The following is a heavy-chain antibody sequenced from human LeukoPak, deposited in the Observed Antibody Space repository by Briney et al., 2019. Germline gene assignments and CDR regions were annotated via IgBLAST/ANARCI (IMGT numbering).Heavy chain of an antibody. Sequence: ASVTVSCKASVYTFTSCDINWVRQATGQGLEWMGWINPNSGGTNYAQKFQGRVTMTRDTSISTAYMELSRLRSDDTAVYYCARGRYYYGPGSYYDYFDYWGQGTLVTVSS. CDR3: ARGRYYYGPGSYYDYFDY. D-gene: IGHD3-10*01. CDR1: VYTFTSCD. V-gene: IGHV1-2*02. J-gene: IGHJ4*02. CDR2: INPNSGGT.